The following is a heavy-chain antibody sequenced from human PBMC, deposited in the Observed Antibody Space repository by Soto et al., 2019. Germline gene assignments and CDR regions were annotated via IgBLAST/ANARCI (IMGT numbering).Heavy chain of an antibody. Sequence: ASVKVSCKASGYNFNNYYIHWVRQTPGQGPEWIGVINPSRGLTTYSQRFQGRVSMTRDTSTTTVYMELSSLRSEDTAIYYCARDGVPIAGSSGYSDFSRPGTELTVSS. V-gene: IGHV1-46*02. D-gene: IGHD6-19*01. J-gene: IGHJ4*02. CDR3: ARDGVPIAGSSGYSDF. CDR1: GYNFNNYY. CDR2: INPSRGLT.